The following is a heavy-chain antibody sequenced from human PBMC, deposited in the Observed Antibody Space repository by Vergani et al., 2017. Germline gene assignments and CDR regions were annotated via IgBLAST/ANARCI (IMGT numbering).Heavy chain of an antibody. CDR1: GGTFSSYA. Sequence: QVQLVQSGAEVKKPGSSVKVSCKASGGTFSSYAISWVRQAPGQGLEWMGRIIPILGTANYALKFQGRVTITADESPSTAYMELSSLRSEDTAVYYCARIVRARGAFDIWGQGTMVTVSS. CDR3: ARIVRARGAFDI. J-gene: IGHJ3*02. V-gene: IGHV1-69*11. D-gene: IGHD2-21*01. CDR2: IIPILGTA.